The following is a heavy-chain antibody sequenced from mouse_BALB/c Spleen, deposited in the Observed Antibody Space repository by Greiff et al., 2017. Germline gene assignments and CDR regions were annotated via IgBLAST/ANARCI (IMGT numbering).Heavy chain of an antibody. CDR1: GFTFSSYY. J-gene: IGHJ4*01. D-gene: IGHD2-4*01. CDR3: ARHGGLRRVSYAMDY. V-gene: IGHV5-6-2*01. Sequence: DVKLVESGGGLVKLGGSLKLSCAASGFTFSSYYMSWVRQTPEKRLELVAAINSNGGSTYYPDTVKGRFTISRDNAKNTLYLQMSSLKSEDTALYYCARHGGLRRVSYAMDYWGQGTSVTVSS. CDR2: INSNGGST.